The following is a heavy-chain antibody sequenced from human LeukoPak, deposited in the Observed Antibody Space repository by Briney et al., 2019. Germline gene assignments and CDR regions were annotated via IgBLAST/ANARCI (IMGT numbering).Heavy chain of an antibody. Sequence: SETLSLTCTVSGGSISSYYWNWIRQPPGKGLEWIGYIYYSGSTNYNPSLKSRVTISVDTSKNQFSLKLSSVTAADTAVYYCASTLIGSRENYYYYYMDVWGKGTTVTVSS. J-gene: IGHJ6*03. CDR3: ASTLIGSRENYYYYYMDV. CDR1: GGSISSYY. CDR2: IYYSGST. V-gene: IGHV4-59*08. D-gene: IGHD3-22*01.